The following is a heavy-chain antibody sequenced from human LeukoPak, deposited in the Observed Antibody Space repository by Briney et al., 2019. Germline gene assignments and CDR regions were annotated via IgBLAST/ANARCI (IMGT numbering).Heavy chain of an antibody. CDR1: GFTFSSYG. D-gene: IGHD3-16*02. V-gene: IGHV3-33*01. CDR3: ARRDYVWGSYRYSPPDY. CDR2: IWYDGSNK. Sequence: PGRSLRLSCAASGFTFSSYGMHWVRQAPGKGLEWVAGIWYDGSNKYYADSVKGRFTISRDNSKNTLYLQMNSLRAEDTAVYYSARRDYVWGSYRYSPPDYWGQGTLVTVSS. J-gene: IGHJ4*02.